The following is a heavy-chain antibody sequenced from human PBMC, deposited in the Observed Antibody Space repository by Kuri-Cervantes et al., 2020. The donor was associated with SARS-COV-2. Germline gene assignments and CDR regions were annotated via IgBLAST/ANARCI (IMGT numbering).Heavy chain of an antibody. Sequence: SETLSLTCVVSGGAINTYNWWTWVRQPPGKWLQWNGEIFHDGSSKFNPSLALRGRVTMSLDKSKNQFSLNLTSVTAADTAVYYCARESTYTFDIWGQGTLVTVSS. CDR3: ARESTYTFDI. CDR1: GGAINTYNW. CDR2: IFHDGSS. J-gene: IGHJ3*02. D-gene: IGHD2-2*02. V-gene: IGHV4-4*02.